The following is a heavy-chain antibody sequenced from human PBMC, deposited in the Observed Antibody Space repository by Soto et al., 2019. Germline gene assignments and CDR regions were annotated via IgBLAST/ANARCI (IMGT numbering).Heavy chain of an antibody. D-gene: IGHD2-2*01. V-gene: IGHV3-7*01. CDR2: TNPDESEK. CDR1: GFTFRTYW. J-gene: IGHJ4*02. CDR3: VRDRGFSTFDY. Sequence: GGSLRLSCAASGFTFRTYWMSWVRQAPGKGLEWVANTNPDESEKDYVDSVKGRFSISRDNVKNSVDLQMNSLTFEDMAVYYCVRDRGFSTFDYWSQGSLVTV.